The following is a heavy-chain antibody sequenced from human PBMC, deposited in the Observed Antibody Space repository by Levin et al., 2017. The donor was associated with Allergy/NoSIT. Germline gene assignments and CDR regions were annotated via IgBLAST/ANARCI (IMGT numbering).Heavy chain of an antibody. CDR2: ISSNGGST. Sequence: GGSLRLSCSASGFTFSSYAMHWVRQAPGKGLEYVSAISSNGGSTYYADSVKGRFTISRDNSKNTLYLQMSSLRAEDTAVYYCVKDKGQGDYGDFEYYFDYWGQGTLVTVSS. V-gene: IGHV3-64D*06. CDR1: GFTFSSYA. D-gene: IGHD4-17*01. CDR3: VKDKGQGDYGDFEYYFDY. J-gene: IGHJ4*02.